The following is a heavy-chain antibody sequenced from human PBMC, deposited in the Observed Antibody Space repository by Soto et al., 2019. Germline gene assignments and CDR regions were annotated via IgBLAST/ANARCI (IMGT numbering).Heavy chain of an antibody. CDR1: GFIFSNYA. J-gene: IGHJ5*01. D-gene: IGHD6-19*01. CDR3: AKDAVAYNGEWDWFDS. V-gene: IGHV3-23*01. Sequence: DVQLLESGGGLVQPGGSLRLSCAASGFIFSNYAMTWVRQAPGKGLESVSAIGGTSGDTYYSNSVKGRFTISRDNSKNTLYLQMNSLSADDTAVYYCAKDAVAYNGEWDWFDSWGQGTLVTVSS. CDR2: IGGTSGDT.